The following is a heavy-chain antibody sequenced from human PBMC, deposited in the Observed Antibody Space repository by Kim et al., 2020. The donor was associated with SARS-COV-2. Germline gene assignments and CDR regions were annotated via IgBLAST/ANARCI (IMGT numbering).Heavy chain of an antibody. CDR1: GGSISSSSYY. V-gene: IGHV4-39*07. D-gene: IGHD3-3*01. CDR3: ASESGYYNKYYYYGMDV. J-gene: IGHJ6*02. Sequence: SETLSLTCTVSGGSISSSSYYWGWIRQPPGKGLEWIGSIYYSGSTYYNPSLKSRVTISVDTSKNQFSLKLSSVTAADTAVYYCASESGYYNKYYYYGMDVWGQGTTVTVSS. CDR2: IYYSGST.